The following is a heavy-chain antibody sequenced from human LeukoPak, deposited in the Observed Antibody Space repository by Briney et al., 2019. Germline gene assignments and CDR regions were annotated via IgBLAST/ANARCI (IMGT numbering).Heavy chain of an antibody. Sequence: PGGSLRLSCAASGFTFSSYAMHWVRQAPGKGLEWVAVISYDGSNKYYADSVKGRFTISRDNSKNTLYLQMNSLRAEDTAVYYCARSRSGYDLFDYWGQGTLVTVSS. CDR1: GFTFSSYA. V-gene: IGHV3-30*04. J-gene: IGHJ4*02. CDR2: ISYDGSNK. D-gene: IGHD5-12*01. CDR3: ARSRSGYDLFDY.